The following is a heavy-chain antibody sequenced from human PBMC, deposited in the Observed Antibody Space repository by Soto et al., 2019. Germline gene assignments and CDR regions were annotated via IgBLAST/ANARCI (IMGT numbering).Heavy chain of an antibody. D-gene: IGHD3-3*01. CDR1: GGSFSGYY. V-gene: IGHV4-34*01. Sequence: SETLSLTCAVYGGSFSGYYWTWIRQPPGTGLEWIGEINHSGSTNYNPSLKSRVTISVDTSKNQFSLKLTSVTAADTAVYYCARDFPRTPWYFDYWGQGTLVTVSS. CDR2: INHSGST. J-gene: IGHJ4*02. CDR3: ARDFPRTPWYFDY.